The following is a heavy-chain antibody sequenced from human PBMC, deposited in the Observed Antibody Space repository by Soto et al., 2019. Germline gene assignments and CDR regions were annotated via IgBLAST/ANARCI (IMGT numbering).Heavy chain of an antibody. V-gene: IGHV1-2*02. Sequence: QVQLVQSGAEVKKPGASVKVSCKASGYTFTGYYMHWVRQAPGQGLERMGWINPNSGGTNYAQKFQGRVTMTRDTSLSPAYMELSRLRSDDTAVYYCVVATPRLSYGMDVWGQGTTVTVSS. J-gene: IGHJ6*02. CDR2: INPNSGGT. D-gene: IGHD5-12*01. CDR1: GYTFTGYY. CDR3: VVATPRLSYGMDV.